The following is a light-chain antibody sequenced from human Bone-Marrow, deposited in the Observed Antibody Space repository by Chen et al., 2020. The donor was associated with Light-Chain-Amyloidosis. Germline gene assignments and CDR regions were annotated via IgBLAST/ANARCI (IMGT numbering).Light chain of an antibody. Sequence: SYVLTQPSSVSVAPGQTATLACGGNNIGSTSVHWYQQTPGQAPLLVVYDDSDRPSGIPERWSGSNSGNTATLTISRVEAGEEADYYCQVWDRSSDRPVFGGGAKLTVL. J-gene: IGLJ3*02. V-gene: IGLV3-21*02. CDR2: DDS. CDR1: NIGSTS. CDR3: QVWDRSSDRPV.